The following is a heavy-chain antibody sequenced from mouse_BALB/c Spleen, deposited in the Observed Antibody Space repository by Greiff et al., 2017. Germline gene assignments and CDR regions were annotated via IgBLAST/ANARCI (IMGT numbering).Heavy chain of an antibody. V-gene: IGHV3-2*02. CDR3: ARSYYRYGDFDY. J-gene: IGHJ2*01. CDR2: ISYSGST. CDR1: GYSITSDYA. Sequence: EVKLMESGPGLVKPSQSLSLTCTVTGYSITSDYAWNWIRQFPGNKLEWMGYISYSGSTSYNPSLKSRISITRDTSKNQFFLQLNSVTTEDTATYYCARSYYRYGDFDYWGQGTTLTVSS. D-gene: IGHD2-14*01.